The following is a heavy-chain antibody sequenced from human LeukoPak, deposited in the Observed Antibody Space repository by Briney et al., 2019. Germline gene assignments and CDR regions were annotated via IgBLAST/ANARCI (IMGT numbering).Heavy chain of an antibody. CDR3: AKELDTMFFDY. Sequence: GGSRRLSCATSGFNFDRYTIHWVRQAPGKGLEWVSLAGWAGGTTFYSDSVRGRFTISRDSGRKSVYLQMNSLTTDDTAFYFCAKELDTMFFDYWGQGALVTVSS. D-gene: IGHD3-10*02. CDR1: GFNFDRYT. V-gene: IGHV3-43*01. J-gene: IGHJ4*02. CDR2: AGWAGGTT.